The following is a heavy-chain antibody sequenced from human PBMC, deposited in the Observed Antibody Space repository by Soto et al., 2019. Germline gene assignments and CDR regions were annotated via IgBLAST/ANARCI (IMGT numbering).Heavy chain of an antibody. CDR1: RYTFTSHG. CDR3: ARLLTEGATFREDAFDV. Sequence: QIQLVQSGGDVKTPGASVKVSCTTSRYTFTSHGIAWVRQAPGQGLEWMGWISTFNGKTDYAQKFQGRVTMTADTITSTVHMELRSLRSDVTAVYYCARLLTEGATFREDAFDVWGPGTKVTVSS. D-gene: IGHD3-9*01. CDR2: ISTFNGKT. J-gene: IGHJ3*01. V-gene: IGHV1-18*01.